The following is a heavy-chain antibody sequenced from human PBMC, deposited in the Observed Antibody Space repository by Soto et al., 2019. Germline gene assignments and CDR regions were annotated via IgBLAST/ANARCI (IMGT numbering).Heavy chain of an antibody. V-gene: IGHV3-7*01. Sequence: EVQLVESGGGLVQPGGSLRLSCAASGFTFSNFWMSWVRQAPGKGLEWLATIKEDGSEINYVDSVKGRFIISRDNAKNSLSLQINSLRDEDTAVYYCVRDRSRSFYWGQGTLVTVSS. D-gene: IGHD6-13*01. CDR3: VRDRSRSFY. CDR1: GFTFSNFW. CDR2: IKEDGSEI. J-gene: IGHJ4*02.